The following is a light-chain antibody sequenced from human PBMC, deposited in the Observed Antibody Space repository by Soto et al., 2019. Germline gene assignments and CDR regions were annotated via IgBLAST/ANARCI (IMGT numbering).Light chain of an antibody. CDR1: QSVDRY. V-gene: IGKV3-11*01. CDR3: QQRSNWPRT. J-gene: IGKJ1*01. Sequence: EVVLTQSPDTLSLSPGETATLSCRASQSVDRYVAWYQQKVGQAPRLLIYDVSNRATDIPARFSGSGSGTDFTLTISSLEPEDLAVYYCQQRSNWPRTFGQGTKVEIK. CDR2: DVS.